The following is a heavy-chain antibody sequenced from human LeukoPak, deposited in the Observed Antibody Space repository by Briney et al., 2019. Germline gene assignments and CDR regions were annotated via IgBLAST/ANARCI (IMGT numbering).Heavy chain of an antibody. CDR2: VYYTGYS. CDR3: ARRGHPDAFDI. J-gene: IGHJ3*02. Sequence: SETLSLTCPVSGGLISSSGNFYWGWIRQVPGKGLEWIGSVYYTGYSYDNPSLKSRVTVSVDTSKNQFSLKLNSVTAADTAVYYCARRGHPDAFDIWGQGTMVTVSS. V-gene: IGHV4-39*01. CDR1: GGLISSSGNFY.